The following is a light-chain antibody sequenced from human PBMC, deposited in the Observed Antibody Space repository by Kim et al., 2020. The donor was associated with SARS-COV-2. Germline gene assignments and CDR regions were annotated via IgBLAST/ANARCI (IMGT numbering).Light chain of an antibody. CDR2: DAS. CDR3: QQYHTLIS. CDR1: QDITNY. V-gene: IGKV1-33*01. J-gene: IGKJ5*01. Sequence: DVQMTQSPSTLSASVGDRVTITCQASQDITNYLNWYQQQPGKAPKLLIYDASILEAGVPSRFSGRGSGTDFSLTITNLQPEDVATYYCQQYHTLISFGQGTRLEIK.